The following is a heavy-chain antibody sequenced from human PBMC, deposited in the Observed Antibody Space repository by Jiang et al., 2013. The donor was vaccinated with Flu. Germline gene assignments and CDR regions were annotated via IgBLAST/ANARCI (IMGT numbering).Heavy chain of an antibody. CDR3: AALGPTMN. V-gene: IGHV3-13*01. CDR1: GFTFEYLR. D-gene: IGHD3-22*01. CDR2: ISAAADT. Sequence: PGGSLRLSCAASGFTFEYLRHALGPPSYRKGLEWVSAISAAADTYYSGSVKGRFTISXENAKNSFYLQMNGLRADDTAVYFCAALGPTMNWGQGTLVAVSS. J-gene: IGHJ4*02.